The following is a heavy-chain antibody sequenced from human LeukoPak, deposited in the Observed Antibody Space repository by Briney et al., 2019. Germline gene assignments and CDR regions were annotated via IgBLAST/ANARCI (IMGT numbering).Heavy chain of an antibody. CDR3: ARDLVTVTKGFDI. V-gene: IGHV4-59*11. CDR2: ISYIGST. D-gene: IGHD4-17*01. CDR1: ADSFGSHY. J-gene: IGHJ3*02. Sequence: RASETLSLTCAVSADSFGSHYWTWIRQPPGKGLEWIGYISYIGSTNYNPSLKSRVTISIDTSKNQFSLKLSSVTAADTAVYYCARDLVTVTKGFDIWGQGTMVSVSS.